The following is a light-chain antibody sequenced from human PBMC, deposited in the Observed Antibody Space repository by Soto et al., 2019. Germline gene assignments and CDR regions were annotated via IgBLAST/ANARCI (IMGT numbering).Light chain of an antibody. CDR3: QRYNSYSEA. CDR2: KAS. CDR1: QTISSW. J-gene: IGKJ1*01. Sequence: DIQMTQSPSTLSGSVGDRVTITCRASQTISSWLAWYQQKPGKAPKLLIYKASTLKSGVPSRFSGSGSGTEFTLSISSLQPDDFATCCCQRYNSYSEAFGQGTKVELK. V-gene: IGKV1-5*03.